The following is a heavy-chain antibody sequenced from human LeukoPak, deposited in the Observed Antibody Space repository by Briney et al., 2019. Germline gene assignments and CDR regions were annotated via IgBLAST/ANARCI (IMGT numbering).Heavy chain of an antibody. Sequence: SETLSLTCTVFGDSISSYYWSWIRQPPGKGPEWIGSIYYSGITSYNPSLKSRVIISVHTSKNQFSLKLSSVTAADAAVYYCARDQSGSYIFDYWGQGTLVTVSS. CDR2: IYYSGIT. D-gene: IGHD1-26*01. CDR1: GDSISSYY. J-gene: IGHJ4*02. V-gene: IGHV4-59*01. CDR3: ARDQSGSYIFDY.